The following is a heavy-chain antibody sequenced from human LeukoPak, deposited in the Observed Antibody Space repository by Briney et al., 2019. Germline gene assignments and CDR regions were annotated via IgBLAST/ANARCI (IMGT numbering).Heavy chain of an antibody. CDR2: IIPIFGTA. CDR3: ARGPWDFWSGYYVNPENEWDYYFDY. J-gene: IGHJ4*02. Sequence: SVKVSCKASGGTFSSYAISWVRQAPGQGLEWMGGIIPIFGTANYAQKLQGRVTITTDESTSTAYMELSSLRSEDTAVYYCARGPWDFWSGYYVNPENEWDYYFDYWGQGTLVTVSS. D-gene: IGHD3-3*01. V-gene: IGHV1-69*05. CDR1: GGTFSSYA.